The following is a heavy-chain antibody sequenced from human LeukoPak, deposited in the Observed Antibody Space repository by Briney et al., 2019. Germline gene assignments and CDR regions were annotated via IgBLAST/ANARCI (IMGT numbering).Heavy chain of an antibody. CDR3: AREEDGGGDY. V-gene: IGHV3-21*01. CDR2: ISSSSSYI. D-gene: IGHD3-16*01. J-gene: IGHJ4*02. Sequence: GGSLRLSCAASGFTFSSYGMNWVRQAPGKGLEWVSSISSSSSYIYYADSVKGRFTISRDNAKNSLYLQMNSLRAEDTAVYYCAREEDGGGDYWGQGTLVTVSS. CDR1: GFTFSSYG.